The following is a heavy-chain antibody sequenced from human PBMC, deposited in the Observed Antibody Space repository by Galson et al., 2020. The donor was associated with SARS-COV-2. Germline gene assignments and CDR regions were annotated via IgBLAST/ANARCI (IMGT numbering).Heavy chain of an antibody. Sequence: GGSLRLSCAASGFTFSSYGMHWVRQAPGKGLEWVAVIWYDGSNKYYADSVKGRFTISRDNSKNTLYLQMNSLRAEDTAVYYCAREGRWNEADNAFDIWGQGTMVTVSS. D-gene: IGHD1-1*01. V-gene: IGHV3-33*01. CDR1: GFTFSSYG. CDR2: IWYDGSNK. CDR3: AREGRWNEADNAFDI. J-gene: IGHJ3*02.